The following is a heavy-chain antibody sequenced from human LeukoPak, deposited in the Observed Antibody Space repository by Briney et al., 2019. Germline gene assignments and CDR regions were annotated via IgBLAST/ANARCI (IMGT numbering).Heavy chain of an antibody. D-gene: IGHD6-19*01. V-gene: IGHV3-23*01. J-gene: IGHJ4*02. Sequence: GGSLRLSCAASGFTFSNSAMRWVRQAPGKGLEWVSTISDSGSGGSTYYADSVKGRFTTSRDNSKNTLYLQMNSLRVEDTAVYYCAKRAVAGPVDNWGQGALVTVSS. CDR3: AKRAVAGPVDN. CDR1: GFTFSNSA. CDR2: ISDSGSGGST.